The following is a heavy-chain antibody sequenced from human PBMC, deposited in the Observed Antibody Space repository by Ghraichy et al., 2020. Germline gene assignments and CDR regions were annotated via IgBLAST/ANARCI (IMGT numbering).Heavy chain of an antibody. CDR1: GFTSNRYG. J-gene: IGHJ4*02. Sequence: GGSLRLSCAASGFTSNRYGMHWVRQAPGKGLEWVAFISDNGRTRYYTDSVRGRFTISRDLSKNTLHLQMSSLRIEDTAVYYCARDFSGNNCFDYCGQGTLVTVSS. CDR2: ISDNGRTR. V-gene: IGHV3-30*03. D-gene: IGHD3-10*01. CDR3: ARDFSGNNCFDY.